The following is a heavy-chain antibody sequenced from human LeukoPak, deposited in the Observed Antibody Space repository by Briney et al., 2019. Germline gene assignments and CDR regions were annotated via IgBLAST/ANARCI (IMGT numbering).Heavy chain of an antibody. Sequence: GGSLRLSCAGSGFTFSSYGMHWVRQAPGKGLEWVAFIRYDGSNKYYADSVKGRFTISRDNSKNTLYLQMGSLRAEDMAVYYCARDIFPYGSGGVFDYWGQGTLVTVSS. CDR1: GFTFSSYG. CDR2: IRYDGSNK. CDR3: ARDIFPYGSGGVFDY. D-gene: IGHD3-10*01. J-gene: IGHJ4*02. V-gene: IGHV3-30*02.